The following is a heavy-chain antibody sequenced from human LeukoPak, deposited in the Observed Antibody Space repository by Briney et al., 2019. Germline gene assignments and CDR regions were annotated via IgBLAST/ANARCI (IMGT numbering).Heavy chain of an antibody. D-gene: IGHD6-19*01. V-gene: IGHV2-70*01. CDR1: GFSLSTSGMC. Sequence: SGPTLVKATQTLTLTCTFSGFSLSTSGMCVSWIRQPPGKALEWLALIDWGDDKYFSTSLKTRLTISKDTSKNQVVLTMTNMDPVDTATYYCARVPGLSKAVDYWGQGTLVAVSS. CDR3: ARVPGLSKAVDY. CDR2: IDWGDDK. J-gene: IGHJ4*02.